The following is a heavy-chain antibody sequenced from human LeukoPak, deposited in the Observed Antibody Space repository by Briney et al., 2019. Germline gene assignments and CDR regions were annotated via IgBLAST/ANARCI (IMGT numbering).Heavy chain of an antibody. J-gene: IGHJ4*02. CDR2: IYTSGST. CDR3: ASDVYYYDSSGWRSYYFDY. D-gene: IGHD3-22*01. CDR1: GGSISSYY. Sequence: SETLSLTCTVSGGSISSYYWSWIRQPAGKGLEWIGRIYTSGSTNYNPSLKSRVTMSVDTSKNQFSLKLSSVTAADTAVYYCASDVYYYDSSGWRSYYFDYWGQGTLVTVSS. V-gene: IGHV4-4*07.